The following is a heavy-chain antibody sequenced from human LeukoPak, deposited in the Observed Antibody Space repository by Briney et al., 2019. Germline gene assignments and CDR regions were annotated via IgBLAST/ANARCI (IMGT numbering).Heavy chain of an antibody. V-gene: IGHV3-23*01. Sequence: PGGSLRLSCAASGFTFSKAWMSWVRQAPGKGLEWVSAISGSGGSTYYADSVKGRFTISRDNSKNTLYLQMNSLRAEDTAVYYCANGYYYDSSGYYFEYFQHWGQGTLVTVSS. CDR3: ANGYYYDSSGYYFEYFQH. J-gene: IGHJ1*01. D-gene: IGHD3-22*01. CDR1: GFTFSKAW. CDR2: ISGSGGST.